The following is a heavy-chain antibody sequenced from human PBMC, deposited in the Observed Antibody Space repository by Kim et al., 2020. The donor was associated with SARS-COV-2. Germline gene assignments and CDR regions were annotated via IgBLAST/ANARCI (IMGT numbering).Heavy chain of an antibody. V-gene: IGHV1-18*04. D-gene: IGHD2-8*01. CDR1: GYTFRNYG. CDR3: ASAYSTSSELNGGLFEY. Sequence: ASVKVSCKASGYTFRNYGISWVRQAPGQGLEWMGWIIPHDGDTKYAQKFQGRVTMTTDISASTAYMELRSLRSDDPAVYSCASAYSTSSELNGGLFEYWG. CDR2: IIPHDGDT. J-gene: IGHJ4*01.